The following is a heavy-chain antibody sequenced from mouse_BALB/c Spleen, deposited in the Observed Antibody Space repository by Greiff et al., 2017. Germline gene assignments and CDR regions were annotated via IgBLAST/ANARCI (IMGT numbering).Heavy chain of an antibody. Sequence: VQLQQSGPELVKPGASVKISCKASGYAFSSSWMNWVKQRPGQGLEWIGRIYPGDGDTNYNGKFKGKATLTADKSSSTAYMQLSSLTSVDSAVYFCARGYYGSRFDYWGQGTTLTVSS. D-gene: IGHD1-1*01. V-gene: IGHV1-82*01. CDR1: GYAFSSSW. CDR3: ARGYYGSRFDY. J-gene: IGHJ2*01. CDR2: IYPGDGDT.